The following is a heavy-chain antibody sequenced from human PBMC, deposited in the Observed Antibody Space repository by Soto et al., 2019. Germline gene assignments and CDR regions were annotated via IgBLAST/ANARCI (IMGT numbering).Heavy chain of an antibody. CDR2: VSSNGGDK. D-gene: IGHD4-4*01. V-gene: IGHV3-7*01. J-gene: IGHJ4*02. Sequence: EVQLEESGGGLVQPGGSLRLSCAASGFSFSSYWMSWVRQAPGKGPEWVAIVSSNGGDKTYADSVKGRFTISRDNAENSLFLPMNSLRADDTALYYCARDQRYSSPFDCWGQGALVTVSS. CDR1: GFSFSSYW. CDR3: ARDQRYSSPFDC.